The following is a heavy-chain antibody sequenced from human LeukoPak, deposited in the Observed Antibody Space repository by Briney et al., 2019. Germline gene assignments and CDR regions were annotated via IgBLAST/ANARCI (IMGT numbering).Heavy chain of an antibody. CDR3: ARLGYSSGWYEDY. V-gene: IGHV4-59*08. CDR2: VYYSGST. J-gene: IGHJ4*02. D-gene: IGHD6-19*01. Sequence: PSETLSLTCTVSGGSISSYYWSWIRQPPGKGLEWIGYVYYSGSTNYNPSLKSRVTISVDTSKNQFSLKLSSVTAADTAVYYCARLGYSSGWYEDYWGQGTLVTVSS. CDR1: GGSISSYY.